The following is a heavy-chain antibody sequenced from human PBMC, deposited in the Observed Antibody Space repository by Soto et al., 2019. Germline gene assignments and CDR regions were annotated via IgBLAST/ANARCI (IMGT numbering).Heavy chain of an antibody. CDR3: AKSRYSSGGSCSYYFDY. D-gene: IGHD2-15*01. CDR1: GFTFSSYG. V-gene: IGHV3-30*18. CDR2: ISYDGSNK. J-gene: IGHJ4*02. Sequence: QVQLVESGGGVVQPGRSLRLSCAASGFTFSSYGMHWVRQAPGKGLEWVAVISYDGSNKYYADSVKCRFTISRDNSKNTLYLQMNRLRAEDTAVYYCAKSRYSSGGSCSYYFDYWGQGTLVTVSS.